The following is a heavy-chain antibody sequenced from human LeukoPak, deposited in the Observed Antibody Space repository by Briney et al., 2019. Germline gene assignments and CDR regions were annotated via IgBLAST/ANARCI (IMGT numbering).Heavy chain of an antibody. CDR1: GYSISSGYY. Sequence: SETLSLTCAVSGYSISSGYYWGWIRQPPGKGLEWIGSMSYVGITSYNPSLKSRATISVDTSKNQFSLMLNSVTAADTAVYYCTRLPLDYSLDHWGQGTPVSVSS. V-gene: IGHV4-38-2*01. J-gene: IGHJ4*02. CDR3: TRLPLDYSLDH. CDR2: MSYVGIT. D-gene: IGHD4-11*01.